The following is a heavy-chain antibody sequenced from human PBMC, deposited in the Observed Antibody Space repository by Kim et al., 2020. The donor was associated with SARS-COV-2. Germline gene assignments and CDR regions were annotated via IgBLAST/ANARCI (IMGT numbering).Heavy chain of an antibody. CDR2: INHSGST. Sequence: SETLSLTCAVYGGSFSGYYWSWIRQPPGKGLEWIGEINHSGSTNYNPSLKSRVTISVDTSKNQFSLKLSSVTAADTAVYYCARTGLYDIAAAGTFFPWTFDYWGQGTLVTVSS. CDR1: GGSFSGYY. J-gene: IGHJ4*02. V-gene: IGHV4-34*01. CDR3: ARTGLYDIAAAGTFFPWTFDY. D-gene: IGHD6-13*01.